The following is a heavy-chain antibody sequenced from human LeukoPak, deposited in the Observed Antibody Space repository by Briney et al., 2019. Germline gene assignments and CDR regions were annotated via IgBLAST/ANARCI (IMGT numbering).Heavy chain of an antibody. CDR3: ARVTTTVTSGDY. Sequence: ASVKVSCKASGYTFTSYGISWVRQTPGQGLEWMRWISAYNGNTNYVQKLQGTVTMTTDTSTSTAYMELRCLRSDDTAVYYCARVTTTVTSGDYWGQGTLVTVSS. CDR1: GYTFTSYG. J-gene: IGHJ4*02. V-gene: IGHV1-18*01. CDR2: ISAYNGNT. D-gene: IGHD4-17*01.